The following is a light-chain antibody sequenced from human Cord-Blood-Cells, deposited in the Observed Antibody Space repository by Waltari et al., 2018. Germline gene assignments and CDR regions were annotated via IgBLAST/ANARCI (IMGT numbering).Light chain of an antibody. CDR1: SSDVGGSNY. J-gene: IGLJ2*01. CDR3: SSYTSSSTL. V-gene: IGLV2-14*01. Sequence: QSALTQPASVSGSPGQSITISCTGTSSDVGGSNYGPRNQPHPGKSPKLMIYDVSNRPSGVSNRFSGSKSGNTASLTISGLQAEDEADYYCSSYTSSSTLFGGGTKLTVL. CDR2: DVS.